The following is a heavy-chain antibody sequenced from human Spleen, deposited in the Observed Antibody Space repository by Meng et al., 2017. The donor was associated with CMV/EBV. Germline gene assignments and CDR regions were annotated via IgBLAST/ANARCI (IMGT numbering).Heavy chain of an antibody. CDR2: IIPIFGTA. CDR1: GGTFSSYA. Sequence: SVKVSCKASGGTFSSYAISWVRQAPGQGLEWMGGIIPIFGTANYAQKFQGRVTITTDESTSTAYMELSSPRSEDTAVYYCARVSGDTTDFWSGYLGYYYGMDVWGQGTTVTVSS. V-gene: IGHV1-69*05. J-gene: IGHJ6*02. CDR3: ARVSGDTTDFWSGYLGYYYGMDV. D-gene: IGHD3-3*01.